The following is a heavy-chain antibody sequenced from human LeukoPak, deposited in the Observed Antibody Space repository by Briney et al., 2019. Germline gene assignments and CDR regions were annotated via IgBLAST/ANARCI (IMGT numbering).Heavy chain of an antibody. V-gene: IGHV1-46*01. D-gene: IGHD3-3*01. CDR3: ARGSREWLYVSFDY. CDR1: GYTFTSYY. J-gene: IGHJ4*02. Sequence: GASVKVSCKASGYTFTSYYMHWVRQAPGQGLEWMGIINPSGGSTSYTQKFQGRVTMTTDTSTSTAYMELRSLRSEDTAVYYCARGSREWLYVSFDYWGQGTLVTVSS. CDR2: INPSGGST.